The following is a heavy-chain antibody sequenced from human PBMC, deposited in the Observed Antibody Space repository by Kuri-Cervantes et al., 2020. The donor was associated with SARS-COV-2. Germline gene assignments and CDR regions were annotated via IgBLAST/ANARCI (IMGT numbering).Heavy chain of an antibody. V-gene: IGHV1-8*02. J-gene: IGHJ4*02. CDR2: MNPNSGNT. D-gene: IGHD1-14*01. Sequence: ASVNVSCKASGYTFTSYDINWVRQATGQGLEWMGWMNPNSGNTGYAQKFQGRVTMTRNTSISTAYMELSSLRSEDTAVYYCATSYAAFLRYPFYWGQGTLVTVSS. CDR1: GYTFTSYD. CDR3: ATSYAAFLRYPFY.